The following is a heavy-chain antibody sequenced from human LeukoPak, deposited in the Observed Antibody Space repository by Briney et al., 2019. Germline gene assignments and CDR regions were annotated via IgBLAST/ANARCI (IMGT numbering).Heavy chain of an antibody. D-gene: IGHD4-17*01. V-gene: IGHV3-74*01. J-gene: IGHJ4*02. CDR2: INSDGSST. CDR3: AREPVTGSVY. Sequence: GGSLRLSCAASGFTFSSYWMHWVRQAPGKGLVWVSRINSDGSSTSYADSVKGRFTVSRDNAKNSLYLQMNSLRGEDTAVYYCAREPVTGSVYWGQGTLVTVSS. CDR1: GFTFSSYW.